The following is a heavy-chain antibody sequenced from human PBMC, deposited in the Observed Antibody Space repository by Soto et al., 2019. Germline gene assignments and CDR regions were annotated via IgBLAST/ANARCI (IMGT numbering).Heavy chain of an antibody. V-gene: IGHV1-18*01. J-gene: IGHJ5*02. D-gene: IGHD2-15*01. CDR1: GYTFTSYG. CDR2: ISAYNGNT. CDR3: ACDCVGGSCFWFVP. Sequence: ASVKVSCKASGYTFTSYGISWVRQAPGQGLEWMGWISAYNGNTNYAQKLQGRVTMTTDTSTSTAYMELRSLRSDDTAVYYCACDCVGGSCFWFVPWCQGTLVTVSS.